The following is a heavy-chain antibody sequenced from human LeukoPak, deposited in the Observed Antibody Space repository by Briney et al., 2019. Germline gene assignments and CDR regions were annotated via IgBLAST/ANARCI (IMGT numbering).Heavy chain of an antibody. CDR3: ARDFCGNGCWFDP. Sequence: SETLSLTRTVSGGSISVVYWSWMRQPAGKGLEYIGRNYSTGMTNYNPALKRRGTMSEETYKNQFLQKVTYVTAADTAVYYCARDFCGNGCWFDPWGEGTLVTVSS. CDR2: NYSTGMT. D-gene: IGHD6-19*01. J-gene: IGHJ5*02. V-gene: IGHV4-4*07. CDR1: GGSISVVY.